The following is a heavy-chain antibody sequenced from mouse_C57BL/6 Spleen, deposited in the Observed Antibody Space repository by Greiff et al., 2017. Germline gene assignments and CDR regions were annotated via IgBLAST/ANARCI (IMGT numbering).Heavy chain of an antibody. CDR1: GYTFTSYW. V-gene: IGHV1-52*01. D-gene: IGHD2-4*01. CDR2: IDPSDSET. CDR3: ARNYDYDDGYFDY. Sequence: QVQLQQPGAELVRPGSSVKLSCKASGYTFTSYWMHWVKQRPIQGLEWIGNIDPSDSETHYNQKFKDKATLTVDKSSSTAYMQLSSLTSEDSAVYYWARNYDYDDGYFDYWGQGTTLTVSS. J-gene: IGHJ2*01.